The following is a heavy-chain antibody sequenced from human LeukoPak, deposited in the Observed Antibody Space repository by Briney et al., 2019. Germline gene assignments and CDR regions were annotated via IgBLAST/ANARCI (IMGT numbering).Heavy chain of an antibody. D-gene: IGHD3-9*01. CDR2: LDPNSGGT. CDR3: TRDLTISGPIGI. V-gene: IGHV1-2*06. Sequence: ASVKVSCKASGYTFTGYAMHWLRQAPGQGLEWVGRLDPNSGGTNYAQDFQGRVTITRDTSINTAYMELSRLRSDDTAKYYCTRDLTISGPIGIWGQGTLVTVSA. CDR1: GYTFTGYA. J-gene: IGHJ4*02.